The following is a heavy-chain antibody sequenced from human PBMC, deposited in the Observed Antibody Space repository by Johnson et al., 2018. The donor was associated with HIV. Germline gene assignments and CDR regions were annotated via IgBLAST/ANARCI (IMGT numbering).Heavy chain of an antibody. CDR2: ISWNSGSL. Sequence: VQLVESGGGLVQPGRSRRLSCAASGFTFEYYAMHWVRQAPGKGLEWVSGISWNSGSLGYADSVKGRFTISIDNAKNSLYLQINSLRPEDTAFYYCAKDRREGWFGVDAFDVWGQGTTTTVSS. CDR1: GFTFEYYA. CDR3: AKDRREGWFGVDAFDV. J-gene: IGHJ3*01. V-gene: IGHV3-9*01. D-gene: IGHD3-10*01.